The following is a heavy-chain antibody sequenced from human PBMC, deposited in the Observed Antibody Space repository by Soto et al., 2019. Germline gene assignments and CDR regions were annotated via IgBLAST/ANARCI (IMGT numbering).Heavy chain of an antibody. Sequence: QVQLVQSGAEVKKPGSSVKVSCKASGGTFSSYTISWVRQAPGQGLEWMGRIIPILGIANYAQKFQGRVTITADKSTSTAYMELSSLRSEDTAVYYCANGRSMHPVYYFDYWGQGTLVTVSS. CDR2: IIPILGIA. V-gene: IGHV1-69*02. CDR1: GGTFSSYT. CDR3: ANGRSMHPVYYFDY. J-gene: IGHJ4*02. D-gene: IGHD2-2*01.